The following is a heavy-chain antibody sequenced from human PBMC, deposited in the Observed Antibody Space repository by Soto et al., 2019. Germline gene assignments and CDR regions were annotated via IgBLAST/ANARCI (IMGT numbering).Heavy chain of an antibody. D-gene: IGHD3-16*01. CDR1: GYTFTSYG. CDR3: ARELGGGAFDY. Sequence: ASVKVSCKASGYTFTSYGVHWVRQAPGQRLEWMGWINAGNGNTRYSQKFQGRVTINRDTSASTAYMELSSLRSEDTAVYYCARELGGGAFDYWGQGTLVTVSS. CDR2: INAGNGNT. V-gene: IGHV1-3*01. J-gene: IGHJ4*02.